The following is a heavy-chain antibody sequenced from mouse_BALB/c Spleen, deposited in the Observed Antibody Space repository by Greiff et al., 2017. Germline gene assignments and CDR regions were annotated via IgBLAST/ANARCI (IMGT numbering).Heavy chain of an antibody. J-gene: IGHJ4*01. CDR3: AIYDGYYYYAMDY. V-gene: IGHV1-87*01. Sequence: QVQLQQSGAELARPGASVKLSCKASGYTFTSYWMQWVKQRPGQGLEWIGAIYPGDGDTRYTQKFKGKATLTADKSSSTAYMQLSSLASEDSAVYYCAIYDGYYYYAMDYWGQGTSVTVSS. CDR1: GYTFTSYW. D-gene: IGHD2-3*01. CDR2: IYPGDGDT.